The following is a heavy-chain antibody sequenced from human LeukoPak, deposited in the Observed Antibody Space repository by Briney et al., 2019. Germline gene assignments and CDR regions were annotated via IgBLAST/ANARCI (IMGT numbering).Heavy chain of an antibody. V-gene: IGHV3-33*01. J-gene: IGHJ4*02. D-gene: IGHD6-19*01. CDR2: IWFDGTNK. CDR3: AEARGSGWHDPWYLDY. Sequence: GRSLRLSCAASGFTFSNYAMHWVRQAPGPGLELVAVIWFDGTNKYYGDSVRGRFTISRDNSKNRLYLQMNSLRAEDTAVYYCAEARGSGWHDPWYLDYWGQGTLVTVSS. CDR1: GFTFSNYA.